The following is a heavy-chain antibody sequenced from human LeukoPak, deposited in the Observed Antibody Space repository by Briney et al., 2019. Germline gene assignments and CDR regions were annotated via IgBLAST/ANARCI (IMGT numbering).Heavy chain of an antibody. J-gene: IGHJ4*02. D-gene: IGHD5-12*01. Sequence: GGSLRLSCAASGFTFSGSAMHWVRQASGKGLEWVGRIRSKANSYATAYAASVKGRFTISRDDSKNTAYLQMNSLKTEDTAVYYCTRQRRGYSGYGDLDYWGQGTLVTVSS. CDR2: IRSKANSYAT. V-gene: IGHV3-73*01. CDR1: GFTFSGSA. CDR3: TRQRRGYSGYGDLDY.